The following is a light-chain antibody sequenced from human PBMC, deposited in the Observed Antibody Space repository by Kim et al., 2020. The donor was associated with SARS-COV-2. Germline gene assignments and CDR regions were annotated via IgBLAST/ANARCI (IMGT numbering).Light chain of an antibody. CDR1: QSVSSY. J-gene: IGKJ5*01. Sequence: EIVLTQSPATLSLSPGERATLSCRASQSVSSYLAWYQQKPGQAPRLLIYDASNRATGIPARFSGSGSGTDFTLTISNLDPEDFAVYYCQQRSNWLTFGQGTRLAIK. CDR2: DAS. CDR3: QQRSNWLT. V-gene: IGKV3-11*01.